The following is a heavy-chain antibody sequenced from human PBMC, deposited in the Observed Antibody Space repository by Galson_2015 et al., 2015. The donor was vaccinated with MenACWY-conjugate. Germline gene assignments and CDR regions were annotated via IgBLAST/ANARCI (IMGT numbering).Heavy chain of an antibody. CDR2: IDWDDDK. V-gene: IGHV2-70*01. CDR1: GFSLSTSGMC. Sequence: PALVKPTQTLTLTCTFSGFSLSTSGMCVSWIRQPPGKALEWLALIDWDDDKYYSTSLKTRLTISKDTSKNQVVLTMTNMDPVDTATYYCARIRIVGATTRFGGWFDPWGQGTLVTVSS. CDR3: ARIRIVGATTRFGGWFDP. D-gene: IGHD1-26*01. J-gene: IGHJ5*02.